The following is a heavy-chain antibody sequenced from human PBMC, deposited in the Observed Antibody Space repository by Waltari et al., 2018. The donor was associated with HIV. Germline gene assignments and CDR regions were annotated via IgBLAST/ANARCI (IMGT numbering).Heavy chain of an antibody. V-gene: IGHV1-18*04. CDR2: ISGDKYNT. J-gene: IGHJ4*02. Sequence: QIQLVESGGEMKKTGASVKVSCKASGYSFRSYSNSWVRQAPGQGLEWMGWISGDKYNTKYAEKFQVRDTMTTDTSTSTAYMELRNLRSDDTAMYYCARVESMLRVVHFDYWGQGTLVTVSS. D-gene: IGHD3-16*01. CDR1: GYSFRSYS. CDR3: ARVESMLRVVHFDY.